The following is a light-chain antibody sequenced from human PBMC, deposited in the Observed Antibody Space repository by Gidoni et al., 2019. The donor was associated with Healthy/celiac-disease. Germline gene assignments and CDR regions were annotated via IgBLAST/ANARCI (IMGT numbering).Light chain of an antibody. J-gene: IGKJ3*01. V-gene: IGKV1-9*01. CDR2: AAS. Sequence: DIQLTQSPSFLSASVGDRVTITCRASQGIGSYLAWYQQKPGKAPKLLIYAASTLQDGVSSRFSGSGSGTEFTLTISSLQPEDFATYSCQQLSGSPLTFXPXTKVDFK. CDR1: QGIGSY. CDR3: QQLSGSPLT.